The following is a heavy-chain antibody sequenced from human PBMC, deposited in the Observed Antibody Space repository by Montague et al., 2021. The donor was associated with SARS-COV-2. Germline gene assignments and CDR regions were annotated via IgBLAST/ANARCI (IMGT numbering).Heavy chain of an antibody. D-gene: IGHD3-10*01. J-gene: IGHJ4*02. CDR2: TYYSGST. Sequence: SETLSLTCTVSGGSISSNYWNWIRQPPGRGLEWIGYTYYSGSTNYNPSLESRVTISADTSKNHFSLKLRSVTAADTAVYYCAREISGPDYFDYWGQGTLVTVSS. V-gene: IGHV4-59*01. CDR3: AREISGPDYFDY. CDR1: GGSISSNY.